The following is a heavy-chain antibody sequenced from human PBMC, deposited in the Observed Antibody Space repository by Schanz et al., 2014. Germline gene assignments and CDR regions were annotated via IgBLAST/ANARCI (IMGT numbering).Heavy chain of an antibody. CDR2: ISSSSSYI. J-gene: IGHJ6*03. CDR1: GFTFSSYA. D-gene: IGHD2-21*02. CDR3: ARPSDSSWYMDV. Sequence: EVQLLESGGGLVQPGGSLRLSCAGSGFTFSSYAMSWVRQTPGKGLEWVSSISSSSSYISYADSVKGRFTISRDNAKNSLYLQMNSLRAEDTAVYYCARPSDSSWYMDVWGKGTTVIVSS. V-gene: IGHV3-21*01.